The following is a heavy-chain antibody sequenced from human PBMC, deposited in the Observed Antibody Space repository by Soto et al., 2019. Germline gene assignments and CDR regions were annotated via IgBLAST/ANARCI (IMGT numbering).Heavy chain of an antibody. V-gene: IGHV4-59*01. Sequence: SETLSLTCTVSGASITTYCWSWIRQPPGKGLEWIGYISYSGSTDYNPSLKSRVTISFDASKNQISLQVRSATAADTAVYYCTGAYYDVSGYSLDPWGQGTSVTVSS. CDR1: GASITTYC. CDR3: TGAYYDVSGYSLDP. J-gene: IGHJ5*02. D-gene: IGHD3-22*01. CDR2: ISYSGST.